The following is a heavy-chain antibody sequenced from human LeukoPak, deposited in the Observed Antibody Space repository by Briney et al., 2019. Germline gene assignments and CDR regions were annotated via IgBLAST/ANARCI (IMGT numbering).Heavy chain of an antibody. CDR2: INPNSGGT. V-gene: IGHV1-2*02. Sequence: SVKVSCKAAGYTFTGYYMYWVRQAPGQGLEWMGWINPNSGGTNYAQKFQGRVTMTRDTSISTAYMELSRLRSDDTAVYYCASRYCSGGSCYSDYWGQGTLVTVSS. CDR1: GYTFTGYY. J-gene: IGHJ4*02. CDR3: ASRYCSGGSCYSDY. D-gene: IGHD2-15*01.